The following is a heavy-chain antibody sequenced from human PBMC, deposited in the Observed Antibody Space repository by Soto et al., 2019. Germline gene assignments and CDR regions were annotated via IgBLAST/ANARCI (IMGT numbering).Heavy chain of an antibody. Sequence: LGESLKISCKGSGYSFTSYWIGWVRQMPGKGLEWMGIIYPGDSDTRYSPSFQGQVTISADKSISTAYLQWSSLKASDTAMYYCARLLGYCSSTSCRRYGMDVWGQGTTVTVSS. CDR2: IYPGDSDT. V-gene: IGHV5-51*01. CDR3: ARLLGYCSSTSCRRYGMDV. J-gene: IGHJ6*02. CDR1: GYSFTSYW. D-gene: IGHD2-2*01.